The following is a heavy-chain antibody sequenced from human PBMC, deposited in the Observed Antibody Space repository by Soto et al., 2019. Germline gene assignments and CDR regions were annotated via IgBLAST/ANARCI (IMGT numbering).Heavy chain of an antibody. Sequence: QVQLQESGPGLVKPSETLSLNCTVSGGSVSGSNYWSWIRQSPGKGLEWIGYIYYGVSTNYSPSLTSRATSSVDTSNNQFSLRLTSVTAADTAVYHCARDQSGTYAFEHWGRGILVTVSS. CDR3: ARDQSGTYAFEH. D-gene: IGHD1-26*01. J-gene: IGHJ1*01. CDR2: IYYGVST. V-gene: IGHV4-61*01. CDR1: GGSVSGSNY.